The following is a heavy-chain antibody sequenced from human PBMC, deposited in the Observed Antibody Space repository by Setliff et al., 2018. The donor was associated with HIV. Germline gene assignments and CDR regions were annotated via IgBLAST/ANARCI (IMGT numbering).Heavy chain of an antibody. CDR1: GFTFSSYS. J-gene: IGHJ4*02. CDR3: VRGPQFRPH. Sequence: GGSLRLSCAASGFTFSSYSMNWVRQAPGKGLEWVSYISSSSSSIYRADSVKGRFTISRDNAKNTLYLQMNRLRAEDTALYYCVRGPQFRPHWGQGTLVTVSS. V-gene: IGHV3-48*01. CDR2: ISSSSSSI.